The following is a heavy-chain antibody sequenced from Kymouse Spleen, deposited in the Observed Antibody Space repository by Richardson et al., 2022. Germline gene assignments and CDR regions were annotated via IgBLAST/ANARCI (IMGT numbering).Heavy chain of an antibody. J-gene: IGHJ6*02. CDR1: GFTFSGSA. D-gene: IGHD3-9*01. CDR2: IRSKANSYAT. V-gene: IGHV3-73*02. Sequence: EVQLVESGGGLVQPGGSLKLSCAASGFTFSGSAMHWVRQASGKGLEWVGRIRSKANSYATAYAASVKGRFTISRDDSKNTAYLQMNSLKTEDTAVYYCTTDQLRYFDWLLASYYYYGMDVWGQGTTVTVSS. CDR3: TTDQLRYFDWLLASYYYYGMDV.